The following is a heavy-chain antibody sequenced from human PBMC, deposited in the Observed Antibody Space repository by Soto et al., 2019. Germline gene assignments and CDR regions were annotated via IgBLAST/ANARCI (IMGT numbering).Heavy chain of an antibody. V-gene: IGHV4-30-4*01. J-gene: IGHJ5*02. CDR3: ARVVSLGWFDP. D-gene: IGHD3-10*01. Sequence: QVQLQESGPGLVKPSQTLSLTCTVSGGSISSGDYYWSWIRQPPGKGLEWIGYIYYSGSTYYHPSLKSRVTISVDTSKNQCSLKLRSVTAADTAVYYCARVVSLGWFDPWGQGTLVTVSS. CDR1: GGSISSGDYY. CDR2: IYYSGST.